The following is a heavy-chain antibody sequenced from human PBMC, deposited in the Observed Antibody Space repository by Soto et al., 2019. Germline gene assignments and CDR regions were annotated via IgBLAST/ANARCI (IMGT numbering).Heavy chain of an antibody. CDR1: GYTFTNYG. D-gene: IGHD2-2*01. Sequence: QVQLVQSGDEVKKPGASVKVSCKASGYTFTNYGISWVRQAPGQGLEWMGWINPYNGNTKYPQKLQGRVTMTTDPSTRTSYMELRSLRSDDTAVYFCARDGHRCTSTRCSPWPDTHFDLWGRGTLVTVSS. CDR2: INPYNGNT. J-gene: IGHJ2*01. CDR3: ARDGHRCTSTRCSPWPDTHFDL. V-gene: IGHV1-18*01.